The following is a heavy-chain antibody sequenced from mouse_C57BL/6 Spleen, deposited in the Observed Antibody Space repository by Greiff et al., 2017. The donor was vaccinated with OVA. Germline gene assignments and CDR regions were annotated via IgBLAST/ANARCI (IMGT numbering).Heavy chain of an antibody. V-gene: IGHV1-42*01. Sequence: VQLKQSGPELVKPGASVKISCKASGYSFTGYYMNWVKQSPEKSLEWIGEINPSTGGTTYNQKFKAKATLTVDKSSSTAYMQLKSLTSEDSAVYYCARIYYYGSSPYYYAMDYWGQGTSVTVSS. CDR3: ARIYYYGSSPYYYAMDY. CDR2: INPSTGGT. CDR1: GYSFTGYY. J-gene: IGHJ4*01. D-gene: IGHD1-1*01.